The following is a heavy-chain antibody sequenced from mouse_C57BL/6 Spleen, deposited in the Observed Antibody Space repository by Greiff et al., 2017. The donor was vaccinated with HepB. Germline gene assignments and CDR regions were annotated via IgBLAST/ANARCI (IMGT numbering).Heavy chain of an antibody. J-gene: IGHJ4*01. Sequence: QVQLKQPGAELVKPGASVKLSCKASGYTFTSYWMHWVKQRPGRGLEWIGRIDPNSGGTKYNEKFKSKATLTVDKPSSTAYMQLSSLTSEDSAVYFCASVVKGWAMDYWGQGTSVTVSS. CDR3: ASVVKGWAMDY. D-gene: IGHD1-1*02. CDR1: GYTFTSYW. V-gene: IGHV1-72*01. CDR2: IDPNSGGT.